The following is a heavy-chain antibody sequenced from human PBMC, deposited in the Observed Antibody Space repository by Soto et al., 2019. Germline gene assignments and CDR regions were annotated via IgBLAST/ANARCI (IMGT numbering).Heavy chain of an antibody. Sequence: EVQLLESGGGLVQPGGSLRLSCAASGFTFSSYAMSWVRQAPGKGLEWVSAISGSGGSTYYADSVKGRFTISRDNSKNTLYLQMNSLRAEETAVYYCAKGGIAVAFQSYYYYYYMDVWGKGTTVTVSS. V-gene: IGHV3-23*01. CDR2: ISGSGGST. CDR3: AKGGIAVAFQSYYYYYYMDV. CDR1: GFTFSSYA. J-gene: IGHJ6*03. D-gene: IGHD6-19*01.